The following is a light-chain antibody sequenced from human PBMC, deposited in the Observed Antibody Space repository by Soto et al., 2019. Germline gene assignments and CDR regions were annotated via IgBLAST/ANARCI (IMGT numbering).Light chain of an antibody. CDR2: AAS. CDR1: QGIGSY. Sequence: IQLTQSPSSLSASVGARVTVTCRASQGIGSYLAWYQQKPGKAPKLLIYAASTLQSGVPSRFSGSGSATDFTLTINSLQSEDFAVYYCQPYNNWPLTFGGGTKVEIK. J-gene: IGKJ4*01. CDR3: QPYNNWPLT. V-gene: IGKV1-9*01.